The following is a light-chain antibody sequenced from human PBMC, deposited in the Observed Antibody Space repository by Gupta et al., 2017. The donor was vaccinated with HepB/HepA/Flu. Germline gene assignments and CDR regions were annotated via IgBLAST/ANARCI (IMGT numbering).Light chain of an antibody. Sequence: VLTQSTVTLSLSLGERATLSCRASQRLDSRYLAWYQKKRGQAPRLLIYGASNRATGIPDRFSGSGSGTDFTLTISRLEPEDFVLYYCQQYRRAPFTFGQGTKLEI. J-gene: IGKJ2*01. CDR2: GAS. CDR1: QRLDSRY. V-gene: IGKV3-20*01. CDR3: QQYRRAPFT.